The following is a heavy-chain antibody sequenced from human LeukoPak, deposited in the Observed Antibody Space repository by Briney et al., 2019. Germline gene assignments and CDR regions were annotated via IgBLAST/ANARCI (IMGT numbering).Heavy chain of an antibody. CDR3: ARAGVWDYSDSSGYHNGAFDI. D-gene: IGHD3-22*01. CDR2: INPNSGGT. J-gene: IGHJ3*02. Sequence: ASVKVSCKAPGYTFTDYYMHWVRQAPGQGLEWMGRINPNSGGTNYVQKFQGRVTMTRDTSISTAYMELSRLRSDDTAVYYCARAGVWDYSDSSGYHNGAFDIWGQGTMVTVSS. V-gene: IGHV1-2*02. CDR1: GYTFTDYY.